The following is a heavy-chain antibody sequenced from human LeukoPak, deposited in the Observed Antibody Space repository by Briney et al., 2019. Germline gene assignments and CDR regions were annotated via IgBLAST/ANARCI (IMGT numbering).Heavy chain of an antibody. Sequence: GGSLRLSCAASGFTFSNCWLGWVRQAPGKGLEWVANINQDGSERYFVDSVRGRFTISRDNAKNSLFLQINSLRAEDTAVYYCARSTPAQARWGYYFDYWGQGTLVTVSS. CDR3: ARSTPAQARWGYYFDY. J-gene: IGHJ4*02. CDR1: GFTFSNCW. CDR2: INQDGSER. D-gene: IGHD2-21*01. V-gene: IGHV3-7*01.